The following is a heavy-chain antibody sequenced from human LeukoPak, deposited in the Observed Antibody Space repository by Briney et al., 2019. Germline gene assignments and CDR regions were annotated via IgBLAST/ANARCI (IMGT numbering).Heavy chain of an antibody. D-gene: IGHD6-13*01. CDR1: GFTVSSHY. Sequence: PGGSLGLSCAASGFTVSSHYMSWVRQAPGKGLEWVSVIYGGGTTYYADSVKGRFTISRDNSKNTLYLQMNSLRAEDTAMYYCARGMGSSWYYFDYWGQGTLVTVSS. V-gene: IGHV3-53*01. J-gene: IGHJ4*02. CDR2: IYGGGTT. CDR3: ARGMGSSWYYFDY.